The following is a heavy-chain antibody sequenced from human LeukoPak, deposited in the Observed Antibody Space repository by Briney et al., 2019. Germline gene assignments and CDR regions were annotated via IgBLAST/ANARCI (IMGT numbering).Heavy chain of an antibody. D-gene: IGHD6-6*01. CDR2: IWYDGSNK. CDR3: AKDRYPYSSSSVHWFDP. V-gene: IGHV3-33*06. Sequence: PGRALRLSCLASGFTFSSYGMHWVRQAPGKGLEWVSVIWYDGSNKYYADSLKGRFTISRDNSKNMLYLQMNILRVEDTAVYYCAKDRYPYSSSSVHWFDPWGQGTLVTVSS. J-gene: IGHJ5*02. CDR1: GFTFSSYG.